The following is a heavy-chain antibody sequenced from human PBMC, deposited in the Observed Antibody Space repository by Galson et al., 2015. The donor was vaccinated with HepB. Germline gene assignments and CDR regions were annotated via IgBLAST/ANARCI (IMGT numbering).Heavy chain of an antibody. Sequence: SLRLSCAASGFTFSSYSMNWVRQAPGKGLEWVSYISSSSSTIYYADSVKGRFTISRDNAKNSLYLQMNSLRAEDTAVYYCARTSRLPDGGFGELSVAQGWFDPWGQGTLVTVSS. D-gene: IGHD3-10*01. J-gene: IGHJ5*02. CDR1: GFTFSSYS. CDR2: ISSSSSTI. V-gene: IGHV3-48*01. CDR3: ARTSRLPDGGFGELSVAQGWFDP.